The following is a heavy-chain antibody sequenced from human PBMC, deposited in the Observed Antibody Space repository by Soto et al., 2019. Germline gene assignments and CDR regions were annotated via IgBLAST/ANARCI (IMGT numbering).Heavy chain of an antibody. D-gene: IGHD3-9*01. V-gene: IGHV3-30*18. CDR1: GFTFSSYG. J-gene: IGHJ6*02. CDR3: AKALTGSYYGMQV. Sequence: QVQLVESGGGVVQPGMSQRLSCAASGFTFSSYGMHWGRQAPGKGLEWVAAILYDGNNKYYADSVKGRFTISRDNSKDTLYLQMNSLRAEDTAVYYCAKALTGSYYGMQVWGQGTTVIVSS. CDR2: ILYDGNNK.